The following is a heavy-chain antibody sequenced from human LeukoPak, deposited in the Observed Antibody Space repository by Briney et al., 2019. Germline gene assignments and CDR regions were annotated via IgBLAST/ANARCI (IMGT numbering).Heavy chain of an antibody. CDR3: ARGEGGYEPLDY. V-gene: IGHV1-2*06. Sequence: ASVKVSCTASGYTFTGYYMHWVRQAPGQGLEWMGRINPNSGGTNYAQKLQGRVTITRDTSASTAYMELSSLRSEDTAVYYCARGEGGYEPLDYWGQGTLVTVSS. CDR2: INPNSGGT. D-gene: IGHD5-12*01. CDR1: GYTFTGYY. J-gene: IGHJ4*02.